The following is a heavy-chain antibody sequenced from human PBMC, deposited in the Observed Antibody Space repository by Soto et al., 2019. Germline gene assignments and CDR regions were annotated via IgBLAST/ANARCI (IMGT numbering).Heavy chain of an antibody. Sequence: SETLSLTCTVSGGSISSGGYYWSWIRQHPGKGLEWIGYIYYSGSTYYNPSLKSRVTISVDTSKNQFSLKLSSVTAADTAVYYCARSFGGAAAGPFDFWGQGTLVTVSS. CDR3: ARSFGGAAAGPFDF. CDR1: GGSISSGGYY. D-gene: IGHD6-13*01. V-gene: IGHV4-31*03. J-gene: IGHJ4*02. CDR2: IYYSGST.